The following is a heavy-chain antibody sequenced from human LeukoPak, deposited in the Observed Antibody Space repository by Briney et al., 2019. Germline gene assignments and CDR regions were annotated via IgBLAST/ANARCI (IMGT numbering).Heavy chain of an antibody. CDR1: GFTVSSKY. V-gene: IGHV3-66*01. J-gene: IGHJ6*02. CDR3: ARVGSGSYSSTASDYYYGMDV. Sequence: GGSLRLSCAASGFTVSSKYMNWVRQAPGKGLEWVSVIYSGVSGVSTYYADSVKGRFTISRDNAKNSLYLQMNSLRAEDTAVYYCARVGSGSYSSTASDYYYGMDVWGQGTTVTVSS. D-gene: IGHD3-10*01. CDR2: IYSGVSGVST.